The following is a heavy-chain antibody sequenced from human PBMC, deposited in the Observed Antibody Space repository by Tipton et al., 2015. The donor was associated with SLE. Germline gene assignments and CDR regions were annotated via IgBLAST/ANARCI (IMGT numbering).Heavy chain of an antibody. CDR2: IRGSGDTT. CDR3: AREGGGTLTTDS. V-gene: IGHV3-23*01. D-gene: IGHD1-14*01. CDR1: GFTFSSYA. J-gene: IGHJ4*02. Sequence: SLRLSCAASGFTFSSYAMTWVRQAPGKGLEWVSAIRGSGDTTYYADSVKGRFTISRDNSKNTLYLQMNSLRADDTAVYYCAREGGGTLTTDSWGQGTLVIVSS.